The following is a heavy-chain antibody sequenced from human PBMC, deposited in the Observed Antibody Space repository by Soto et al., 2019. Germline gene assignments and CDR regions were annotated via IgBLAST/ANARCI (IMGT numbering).Heavy chain of an antibody. CDR1: GYIFVNYG. CDR2: ISPYTGNT. CDR3: VMVDNYVTPTPQDV. D-gene: IGHD3-16*01. J-gene: IGHJ6*02. Sequence: QVQLVQSGDEVKKPGASVKVSCKAPGYIFVNYGIAWVRQAPGQGLEWMGWISPYTGNTHSATKVQGRLTMTTDTSTSTAYMDLGSLTSDDTAVYYCVMVDNYVTPTPQDVWGHGTTVTVSS. V-gene: IGHV1-18*01.